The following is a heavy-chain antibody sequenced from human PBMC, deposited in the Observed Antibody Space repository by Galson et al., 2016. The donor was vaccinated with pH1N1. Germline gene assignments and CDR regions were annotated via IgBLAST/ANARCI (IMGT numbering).Heavy chain of an antibody. D-gene: IGHD3-9*01. CDR1: GFTFNYYW. Sequence: SLRLSCAASGFTFNYYWMYWVRQAPGKGLVWVSRVNSDGSGTTYADFVKGRFTISRDNSKNTLFLLLDSLRPEDTAVYYCAKDRPQMMLRYFDWLLGDAMDVWGQWTTVTVSS. J-gene: IGHJ6*02. CDR2: VNSDGSGT. V-gene: IGHV3-74*01. CDR3: AKDRPQMMLRYFDWLLGDAMDV.